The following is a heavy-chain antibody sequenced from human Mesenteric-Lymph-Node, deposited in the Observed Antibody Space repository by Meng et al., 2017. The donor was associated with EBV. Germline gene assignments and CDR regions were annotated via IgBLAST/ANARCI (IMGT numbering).Heavy chain of an antibody. CDR2: INRANSNI. D-gene: IGHD6-19*01. CDR1: GFTLSSYS. CDR3: ARDGSGWSRDY. Sequence: EVKLVELGGGLVKPGGSLRLSCATSGFTLSSYSMSWVCQAPGKGLEWVAFINRANSNINYAASVKGRFTVSRDDAKSSLYLQMTSLGAEDTAVYYCARDGSGWSRDYWGQGTLVTVSS. V-gene: IGHV3-21*06. J-gene: IGHJ4*02.